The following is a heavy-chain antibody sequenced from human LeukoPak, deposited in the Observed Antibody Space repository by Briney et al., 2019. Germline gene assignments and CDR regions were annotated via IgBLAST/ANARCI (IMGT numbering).Heavy chain of an antibody. Sequence: PGGSLRLSCAASGFTFSSYSMNWVRQAPGKGLEWVSSISSSSSYIYYADSVKGRFTISRDNAKNSLYLQMNSLRAEDTAVYYCAREEDYYDSSGYANYWGQGTLVTVSS. V-gene: IGHV3-21*01. J-gene: IGHJ4*02. D-gene: IGHD3-22*01. CDR1: GFTFSSYS. CDR3: AREEDYYDSSGYANY. CDR2: ISSSSSYI.